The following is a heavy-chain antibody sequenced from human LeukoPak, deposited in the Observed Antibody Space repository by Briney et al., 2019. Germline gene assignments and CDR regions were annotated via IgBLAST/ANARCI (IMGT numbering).Heavy chain of an antibody. CDR3: ARQYFYDSSGYYFDF. CDR2: THYRGRT. Sequence: SETLSLTCTVSGGSISSFYWSWIRQPPGKGLEWIGYTHYRGRTNYNPSLKSRVATSVDTSKSQFSLKLTSVTAADTAVYYCARQYFYDSSGYYFDFWGQGNLVTVSS. D-gene: IGHD3-22*01. J-gene: IGHJ4*02. V-gene: IGHV4-59*08. CDR1: GGSISSFY.